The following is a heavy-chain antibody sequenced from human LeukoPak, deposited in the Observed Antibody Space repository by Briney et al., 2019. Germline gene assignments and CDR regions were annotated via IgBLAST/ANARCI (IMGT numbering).Heavy chain of an antibody. J-gene: IGHJ4*02. D-gene: IGHD3-9*01. CDR2: FDPEDGET. CDR1: GYTLTELS. CDR3: ATGGSAFDWLPYYFDY. V-gene: IGHV1-24*01. Sequence: ASVKVSCKVSGYTLTELSMHWVRQAPGKGLEWMGGFDPEDGETIYARKFQGRVTMTEDTSTDTAYMELSSLRSEDTAVYYCATGGSAFDWLPYYFDYWGQGTLVTVSS.